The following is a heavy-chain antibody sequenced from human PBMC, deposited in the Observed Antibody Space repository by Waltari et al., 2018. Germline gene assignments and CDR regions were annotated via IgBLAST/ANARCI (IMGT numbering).Heavy chain of an antibody. CDR2: ISSSTTT. CDR1: GFTFSTYN. Sequence: EVQLVESGGGLVQPGESRRLSCAASGFTFSTYNMNWVRQAPGKGLELVSYISSSTTTYYADYVKGRFTISRDNAKNSLYLQMNSLRAEDTALYYCARGRDGYIQDVFDIWGQGTMVSVSS. D-gene: IGHD5-12*01. V-gene: IGHV3-48*01. J-gene: IGHJ3*02. CDR3: ARGRDGYIQDVFDI.